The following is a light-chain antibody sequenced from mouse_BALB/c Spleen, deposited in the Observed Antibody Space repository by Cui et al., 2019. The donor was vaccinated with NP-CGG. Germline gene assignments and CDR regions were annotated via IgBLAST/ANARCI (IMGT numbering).Light chain of an antibody. Sequence: QAAVTPESALTTSPGETVTLTCRSSTGAVTTSNYANWVQEKPDHLFTGLIGGTNNRVPGVPARFSGSLIGDKAALTITGAQTEDEAIYFCALWYSNHWVFGGGTKLTVL. CDR2: GTN. V-gene: IGLV1*01. J-gene: IGLJ1*01. CDR1: TGAVTTSNY. CDR3: ALWYSNHWV.